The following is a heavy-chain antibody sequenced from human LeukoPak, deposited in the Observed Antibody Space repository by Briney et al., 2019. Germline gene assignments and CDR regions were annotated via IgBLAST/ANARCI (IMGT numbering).Heavy chain of an antibody. J-gene: IGHJ3*02. V-gene: IGHV3-64D*09. CDR3: VVSYLYAFDI. D-gene: IGHD5-18*01. CDR2: ISSNGGST. Sequence: GGSLRLSCSASGFTFSSYAMHWVRQAPGKGLEYISAISSNGGSTYYADSVKGRFTISRDNYKNTLNLQMSSLRAEDTAVYYCVVSYLYAFDIWGQGTMVTVSS. CDR1: GFTFSSYA.